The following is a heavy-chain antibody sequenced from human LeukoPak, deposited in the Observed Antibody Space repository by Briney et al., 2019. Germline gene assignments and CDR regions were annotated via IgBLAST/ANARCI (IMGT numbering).Heavy chain of an antibody. Sequence: SETLSLTCTVSAGSISGYYWSWLRQPPGKGLEWIGNIYSSGSTSYNPSLKSRITISVDTSKSRFSLRLSSLAAADTAVYFCARDQEHCSGTSCYPYWYDSWGQGTLVTVSS. V-gene: IGHV4-59*01. J-gene: IGHJ5*01. CDR2: IYSSGST. CDR1: AGSISGYY. D-gene: IGHD2-2*01. CDR3: ARDQEHCSGTSCYPYWYDS.